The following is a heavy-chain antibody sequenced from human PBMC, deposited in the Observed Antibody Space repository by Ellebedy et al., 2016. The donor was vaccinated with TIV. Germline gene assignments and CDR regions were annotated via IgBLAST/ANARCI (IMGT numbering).Heavy chain of an antibody. Sequence: MPSETLSLTCTVSGGAISGLDWWSWVRQPPGKGLEWIGGSYHSGSTNYNPSLKGRVTISVDKSKNQFSLKLSSVTAADTAVYYCARHSGSFDPWGQGSLVIVSS. V-gene: IGHV4-4*02. CDR3: ARHSGSFDP. D-gene: IGHD3-10*01. J-gene: IGHJ5*02. CDR1: GGAISGLDW. CDR2: SYHSGST.